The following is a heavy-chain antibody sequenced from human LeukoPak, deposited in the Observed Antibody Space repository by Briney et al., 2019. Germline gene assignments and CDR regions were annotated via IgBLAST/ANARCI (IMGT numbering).Heavy chain of an antibody. V-gene: IGHV3-23*01. J-gene: IGHJ5*02. CDR2: ISGSGVSK. D-gene: IGHD3-22*01. Sequence: GGSLRLSCAASGFTFSSSAMSWVRQAPGKGLEWVSAISGSGVSKYYADSVKGRFTISIDNSKNTVYLQMNGLRAEDTAVYYCAKISPYYNDSSRYYPWGQGTLVTVSS. CDR3: AKISPYYNDSSRYYP. CDR1: GFTFSSSA.